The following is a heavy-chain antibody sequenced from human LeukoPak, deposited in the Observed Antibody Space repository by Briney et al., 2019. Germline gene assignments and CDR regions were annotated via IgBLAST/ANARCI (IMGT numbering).Heavy chain of an antibody. Sequence: SETLSVTCTVSGGSISSSSYYWGWIRQPPGKGLEWIGSIYYSGSTYYNPSLKSRVTISADTSKNQFSLKLSSVTAADTAVYYCARHVWGSYRYFDYWGQGTLVTVSS. J-gene: IGHJ4*02. D-gene: IGHD3-16*02. CDR3: ARHVWGSYRYFDY. CDR1: GGSISSSSYY. V-gene: IGHV4-39*01. CDR2: IYYSGST.